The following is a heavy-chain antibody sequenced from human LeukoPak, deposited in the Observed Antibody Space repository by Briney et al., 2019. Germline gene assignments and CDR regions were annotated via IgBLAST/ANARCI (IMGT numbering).Heavy chain of an antibody. CDR1: GFTFSSYS. Sequence: GGSLRLSCAASGFTFSSYSMNWVRQAPVKGLEWVSAISGSGGSTYYAGSVKGRFTISRDNSKNTLYLQMNSLRADDTAVYYCAKSHHVTAIDYWGQGTLVTVSS. J-gene: IGHJ4*02. V-gene: IGHV3-23*01. D-gene: IGHD2-21*02. CDR2: ISGSGGST. CDR3: AKSHHVTAIDY.